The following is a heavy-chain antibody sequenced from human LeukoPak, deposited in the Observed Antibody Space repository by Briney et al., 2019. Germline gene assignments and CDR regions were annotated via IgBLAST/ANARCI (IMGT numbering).Heavy chain of an antibody. Sequence: SETLSLTCTVSGVSISSSSYHWAWIRQPPGKGLEWIGRIYTSGSTNYNPSLKSRVTMSVDTSKNQFSLKLSSVTAADTAVYYCARVRQSSGWYYWFDPWGQGTLVTVSS. D-gene: IGHD6-19*01. V-gene: IGHV4-39*07. J-gene: IGHJ5*02. CDR1: GVSISSSSYH. CDR3: ARVRQSSGWYYWFDP. CDR2: IYTSGST.